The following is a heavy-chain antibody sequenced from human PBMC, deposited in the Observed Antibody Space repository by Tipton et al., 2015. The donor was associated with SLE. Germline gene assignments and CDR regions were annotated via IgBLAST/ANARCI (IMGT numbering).Heavy chain of an antibody. V-gene: IGHV4-39*07. CDR3: ARDQGGDSKYFDL. D-gene: IGHD4-17*01. J-gene: IGHJ2*01. CDR2: MYDSGTT. Sequence: TLSLTCNVSGGSISSSRYYWAWVRQPPGKELEWIGSMYDSGTTYYNPSLKGRVTMSVDTSKNQFSLKLSSVTAADTAVYYCARDQGGDSKYFDLWGRGTLVTVSS. CDR1: GGSISSSRYY.